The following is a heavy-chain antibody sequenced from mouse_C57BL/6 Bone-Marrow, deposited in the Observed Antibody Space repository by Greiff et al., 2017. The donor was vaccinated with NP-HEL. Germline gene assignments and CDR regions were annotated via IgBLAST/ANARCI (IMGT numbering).Heavy chain of an antibody. Sequence: VQLQQSGPELVKPGASVKISCKASGYTFTDYYMNWVKQSHGKSLEWIGDINPNNGGTSYNQKFKGKATLTVDKSSSIAYMELRSLTSEDSAVYYCGRGGVYYYGLYYAMDYWGQGTSVTVSS. D-gene: IGHD1-1*01. V-gene: IGHV1-26*01. J-gene: IGHJ4*01. CDR1: GYTFTDYY. CDR2: INPNNGGT. CDR3: GRGGVYYYGLYYAMDY.